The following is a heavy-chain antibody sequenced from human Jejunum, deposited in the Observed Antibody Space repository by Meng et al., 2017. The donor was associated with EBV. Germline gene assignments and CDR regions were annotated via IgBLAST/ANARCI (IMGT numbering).Heavy chain of an antibody. Sequence: QLPLTESGPTLVTPTQTPPPTCSFYRYSLSTSGVGVGWIRQPPGKSLEWLALIYWNDYKRYSRYHSNRLSITNDTSINQVVFTMTNIVPLGTATYYCAHRFRSGSPWACGYIDYWGQGTLVTVSS. V-gene: IGHV2-5*01. CDR3: AHRFRSGSPWACGYIDY. CDR1: RYSLSTSGVG. D-gene: IGHD3-10*01. J-gene: IGHJ4*02. CDR2: IYWNDYK.